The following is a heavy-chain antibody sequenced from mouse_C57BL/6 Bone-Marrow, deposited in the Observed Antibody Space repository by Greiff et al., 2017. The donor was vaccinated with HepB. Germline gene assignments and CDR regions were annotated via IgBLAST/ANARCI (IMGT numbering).Heavy chain of an antibody. CDR2: IHPNSGST. V-gene: IGHV1-64*01. D-gene: IGHD1-1*01. Sequence: QVQLQQPGAELVKPGASVKLSCKASGYTFTSYWMHWVKQRPGQGLEWIGMIHPNSGSTNYNEKFKSKATLTVDKSSSTAYMQLSSLTSEDSAVYYCASLGPHCYGSSPPDVWGTGTTVTVSS. J-gene: IGHJ1*03. CDR1: GYTFTSYW. CDR3: ASLGPHCYGSSPPDV.